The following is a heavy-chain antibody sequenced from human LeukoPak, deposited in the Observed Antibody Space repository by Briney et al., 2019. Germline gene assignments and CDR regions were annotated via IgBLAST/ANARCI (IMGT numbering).Heavy chain of an antibody. J-gene: IGHJ4*02. D-gene: IGHD3-9*01. CDR3: VKGLSDDLLTGTSKY. Sequence: PGGSLRLSCAASGFTFSNYAMSWVRQAPGKGLAWVSIISGSGGTTYYGDSVKGRFTISRDNSKNTLFLQMNSLRAEDTAVYYCVKGLSDDLLTGTSKYWGQGTLVAVSS. CDR2: ISGSGGTT. CDR1: GFTFSNYA. V-gene: IGHV3-23*01.